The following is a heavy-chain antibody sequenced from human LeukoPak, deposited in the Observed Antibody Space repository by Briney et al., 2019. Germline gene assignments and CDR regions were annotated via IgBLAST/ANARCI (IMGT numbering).Heavy chain of an antibody. Sequence: PGGSLRLSCVASGFTFRTYAMSWVRQTPWMGLEWVSAISGSGGSTYYADSVKGRFTISRDNSKNTLYLQMNSLRAEDTAVYYCAKDSVYYGSGSYCVYWGQGTLVTVSS. V-gene: IGHV3-23*01. J-gene: IGHJ4*02. CDR2: ISGSGGST. D-gene: IGHD3-10*01. CDR1: GFTFRTYA. CDR3: AKDSVYYGSGSYCVY.